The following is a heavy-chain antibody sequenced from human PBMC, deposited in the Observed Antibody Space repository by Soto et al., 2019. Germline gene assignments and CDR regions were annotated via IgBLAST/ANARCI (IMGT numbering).Heavy chain of an antibody. CDR2: IYYSGST. D-gene: IGHD3-3*01. CDR3: ARRLVFGVVIHHYFDY. Sequence: KSSETLSLTCTVSGGSISSSSYYWGWIRQPPGKGLEWIGSIYYSGSTYYNPSLKSRVTISVDTSKNQFSLKLSSVTAADTAVYYCARRLVFGVVIHHYFDYWGQGTLVTVSS. J-gene: IGHJ4*02. CDR1: GGSISSSSYY. V-gene: IGHV4-39*01.